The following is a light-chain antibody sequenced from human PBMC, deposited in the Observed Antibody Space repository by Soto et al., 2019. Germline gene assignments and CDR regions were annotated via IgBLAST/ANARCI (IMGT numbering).Light chain of an antibody. Sequence: EIVLTQSPGTLSLSPGERATLSYRASQSVSSSYLAWYQQKPGQAPRLLIYGASSRATGIPDRFSGSGSGTDFTLTISRLEPEDFAVYYCQQYGSSWYTFGQGTKLEIK. J-gene: IGKJ2*01. CDR2: GAS. CDR1: QSVSSSY. CDR3: QQYGSSWYT. V-gene: IGKV3-20*01.